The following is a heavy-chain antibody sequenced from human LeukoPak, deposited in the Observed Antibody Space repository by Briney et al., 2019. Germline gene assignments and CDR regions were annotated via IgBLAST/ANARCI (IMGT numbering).Heavy chain of an antibody. CDR1: GGSISSSTYY. D-gene: IGHD6-13*01. CDR3: ARRSPPRVAAAGRIAQKTNRYFDY. J-gene: IGHJ4*02. CDR2: IYNSGST. V-gene: IGHV4-39*07. Sequence: PSETLSLTCSVSGGSISSSTYYWGWIRQPPGKGLEWIGNIYNSGSTYYNPSLKSRVTISVDTSKNQFSLKLSSVTAADTAVYYCARRSPPRVAAAGRIAQKTNRYFDYWGQGTLVTVSS.